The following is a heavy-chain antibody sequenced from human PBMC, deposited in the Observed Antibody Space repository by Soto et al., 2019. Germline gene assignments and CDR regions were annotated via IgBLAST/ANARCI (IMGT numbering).Heavy chain of an antibody. CDR1: GYSFTSYW. Sequence: PGESLKISCKGSGYSFTSYWIGWVRQMPGKGLEWMGIIYPGDSDTRYSPSFQGQVTISADKSISTAYLQWSSLKASDTAMYYCARLVLSSRYYDSSGPRPLDYWGQGTLVTVPS. D-gene: IGHD3-22*01. V-gene: IGHV5-51*01. CDR2: IYPGDSDT. J-gene: IGHJ4*02. CDR3: ARLVLSSRYYDSSGPRPLDY.